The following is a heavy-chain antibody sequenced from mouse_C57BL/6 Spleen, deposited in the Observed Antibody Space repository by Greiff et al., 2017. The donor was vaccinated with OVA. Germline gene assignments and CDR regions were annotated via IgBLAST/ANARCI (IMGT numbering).Heavy chain of an antibody. J-gene: IGHJ1*03. CDR2: IDPEDGET. CDR1: GFNIKDYY. V-gene: IGHV14-2*01. CDR3: ARCTTVVVPDWYFDV. Sequence: EVQLQQSGAELVKPGASVKLSCTASGFNIKDYYMHWVKQRTEQGLEWIVRIDPEDGETKYAPKFQGKATITADTSSNTAYLQLSSLTSEDTAVYYCARCTTVVVPDWYFDVWGTGTTVTVSS. D-gene: IGHD1-1*01.